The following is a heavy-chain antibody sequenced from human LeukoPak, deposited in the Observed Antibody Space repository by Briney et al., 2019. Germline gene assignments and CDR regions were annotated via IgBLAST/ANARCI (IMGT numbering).Heavy chain of an antibody. D-gene: IGHD4-23*01. V-gene: IGHV4-34*01. CDR2: INHSGST. J-gene: IGHJ4*02. Sequence: PSETLSLTCAVYGGSCSGDYWSWIRQPPEQGLEWIGEINHSGSTNYNPSLQSRVTISVDRSKNQFSLKLSSVTAADTAVYYCARGGWEHPRDYWGQGTLVTVSS. CDR3: ARGGWEHPRDY. CDR1: GGSCSGDY.